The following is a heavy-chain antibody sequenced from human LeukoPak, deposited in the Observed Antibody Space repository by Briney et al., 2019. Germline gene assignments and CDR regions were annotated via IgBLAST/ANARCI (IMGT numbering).Heavy chain of an antibody. CDR1: GYTFTGYY. J-gene: IGHJ6*02. Sequence: ASVKVSCKASGYTFTGYYKHWVRQAPGQGLEWMGWINPNSGGTNYAQKFQGRVTMTRDTSISTAYMELSRLRSDDTAVYYCARDQAMVRGSLSGMDVWGQGTTVTVSS. V-gene: IGHV1-2*02. CDR2: INPNSGGT. D-gene: IGHD3-10*01. CDR3: ARDQAMVRGSLSGMDV.